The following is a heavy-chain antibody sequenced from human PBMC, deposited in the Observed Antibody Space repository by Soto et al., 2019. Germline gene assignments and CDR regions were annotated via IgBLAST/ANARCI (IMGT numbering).Heavy chain of an antibody. V-gene: IGHV3-23*01. CDR2: ISGSGGST. CDR1: GFTFSSYA. Sequence: EVQLLESGGTLVQPGGSLRLSCAASGFTFSSYAMSWVRQAPGKGLEWVSGISGSGGSTYYADSVKGRFTISRDNSKNTLYLQMNSLRAEDTAVYYCAKDFADPRLLIEKENWGQGTLVTVSS. D-gene: IGHD2-21*01. J-gene: IGHJ4*02. CDR3: AKDFADPRLLIEKEN.